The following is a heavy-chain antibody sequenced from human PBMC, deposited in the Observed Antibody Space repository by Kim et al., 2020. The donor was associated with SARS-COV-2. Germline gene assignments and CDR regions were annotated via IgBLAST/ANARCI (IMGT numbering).Heavy chain of an antibody. D-gene: IGHD3-16*01. J-gene: IGHJ4*02. CDR3: AKVTLTIMGPLFDY. V-gene: IGHV3-23*01. Sequence: ANSVKGRLTISRDNSKNTLYLQMNSLRAEDTAVYYCAKVTLTIMGPLFDYWGQGTLVTVSS.